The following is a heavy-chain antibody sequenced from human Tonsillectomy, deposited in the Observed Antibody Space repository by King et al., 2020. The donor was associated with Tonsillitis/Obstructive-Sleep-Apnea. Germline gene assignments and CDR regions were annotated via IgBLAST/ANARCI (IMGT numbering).Heavy chain of an antibody. CDR2: IYNSGST. J-gene: IGHJ4*02. Sequence: VQLQESGPGLVKPSETLSLTCTVSGGSIGSDYWSWIRQPPGKGLEWIGYIYNSGSTSYNPSLKSRVTISLDTSKNQFSLQLRSVTAADTAVYYCATQTTVTYFDYWGQGTLVTVSS. D-gene: IGHD4-11*01. CDR3: ATQTTVTYFDY. V-gene: IGHV4-59*08. CDR1: GGSIGSDY.